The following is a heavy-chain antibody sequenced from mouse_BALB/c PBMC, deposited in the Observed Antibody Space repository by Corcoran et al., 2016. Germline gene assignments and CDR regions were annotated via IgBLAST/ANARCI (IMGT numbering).Heavy chain of an antibody. Sequence: EVQLQQSGPELVKPGSSEKMSCKASGYTFTSYVMHWVKQKPGQGLEWLGYINPYNDGTKYNEKFKGKATLTADKSSSTAYMELSSLTSEDSAVYYCASRHDSAWFAYWGQGTLVTVSA. D-gene: IGHD2-4*01. CDR3: ASRHDSAWFAY. J-gene: IGHJ3*01. V-gene: IGHV1S136*01. CDR1: GYTFTSYV. CDR2: INPYNDGT.